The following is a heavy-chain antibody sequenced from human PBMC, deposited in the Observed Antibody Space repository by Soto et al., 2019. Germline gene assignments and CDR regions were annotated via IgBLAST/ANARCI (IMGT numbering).Heavy chain of an antibody. CDR3: AKDLSYSSGWYAYDY. J-gene: IGHJ4*02. CDR2: IWYDGSNK. CDR1: GFTISSYG. D-gene: IGHD6-19*01. V-gene: IGHV3-33*06. Sequence: GGSLRLSCAASGFTISSYGMHWVRQAPGKGLEWVAVIWYDGSNKYYADSVKGRFTISRDNSKNTLYLQMNSLRAEDTAVYYCAKDLSYSSGWYAYDYWGQGTLVTVSS.